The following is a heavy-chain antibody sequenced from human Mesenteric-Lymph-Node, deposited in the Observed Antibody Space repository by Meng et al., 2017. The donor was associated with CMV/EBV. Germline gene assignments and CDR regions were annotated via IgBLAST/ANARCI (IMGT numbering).Heavy chain of an antibody. CDR2: IYSDSSIT. CDR3: ARGPPAARGYFQH. Sequence: GESLKISCAASGFTLSSYPMSWVRQAPGKGLEWVSIIYSDSSITYYADSVKGRFTISRDNAKNSLYLQMNSLRAEDTAVYYCARGPPAARGYFQHWGQGTLVTVSS. CDR1: GFTLSSYP. D-gene: IGHD2-2*01. V-gene: IGHV3-23*03. J-gene: IGHJ1*01.